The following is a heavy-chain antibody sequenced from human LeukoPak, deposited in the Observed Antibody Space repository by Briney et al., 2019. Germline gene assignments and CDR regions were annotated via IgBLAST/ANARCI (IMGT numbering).Heavy chain of an antibody. CDR1: GFSFSSYA. V-gene: IGHV3-21*01. Sequence: PGGSLRLSCAASGFSFSSYAMNWVRQAPGKGLEWVSSISSSSSYIYYADSVKGRFTISRDNAKNSLYLQMNSLRAEDTAVYYCARGPYYYYDSSGYPPDYWGQGTLVTVSS. J-gene: IGHJ4*02. CDR3: ARGPYYYYDSSGYPPDY. CDR2: ISSSSSYI. D-gene: IGHD3-22*01.